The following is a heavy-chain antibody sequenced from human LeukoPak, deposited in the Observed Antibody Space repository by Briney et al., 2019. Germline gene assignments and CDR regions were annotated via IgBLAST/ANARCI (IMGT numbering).Heavy chain of an antibody. CDR3: ARDGFGVPSSGYHHDAFDI. Sequence: ASVKVFCKASGYTFTSYAISWVRQAPGQGLEWMGGIIPIFGSANYAQKFQGRVTITADESTSTAYMELSSLRSEDTAVYYCARDGFGVPSSGYHHDAFDIWGQGTMVTVSS. CDR2: IIPIFGSA. D-gene: IGHD3-22*01. CDR1: GYTFTSYA. V-gene: IGHV1-69*13. J-gene: IGHJ3*02.